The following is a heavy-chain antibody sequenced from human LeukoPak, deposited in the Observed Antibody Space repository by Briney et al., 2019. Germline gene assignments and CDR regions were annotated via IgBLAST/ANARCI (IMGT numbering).Heavy chain of an antibody. CDR1: GGSISSSNW. J-gene: IGHJ3*02. CDR2: IYHSGSA. Sequence: SETLSLTCAVSGGSISSSNWWSWVRQPPGKGLEWIGEIYHSGSANYNPSLKSRVTISVDKSKNQFSLKLSSVTAADTAVYYCARDPYSSSYKAFDIWGQGTMVTVSS. CDR3: ARDPYSSSYKAFDI. D-gene: IGHD6-13*01. V-gene: IGHV4-4*02.